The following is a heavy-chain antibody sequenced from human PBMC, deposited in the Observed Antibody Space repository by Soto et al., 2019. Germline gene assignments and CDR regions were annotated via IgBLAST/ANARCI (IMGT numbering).Heavy chain of an antibody. CDR2: ISAYNGNT. CDR3: ARVGSYSSSWSRIEYYYYGMDV. D-gene: IGHD6-13*01. J-gene: IGHJ6*02. V-gene: IGHV1-18*01. Sequence: ASVKVSCKASGYTFTSYGISWVRQAPGQGLEWMGWISAYNGNTNYAQKLQGRVTMTTDTSTSTAYMELRSLRSDDTAVYYCARVGSYSSSWSRIEYYYYGMDVWGQGTTVTVSS. CDR1: GYTFTSYG.